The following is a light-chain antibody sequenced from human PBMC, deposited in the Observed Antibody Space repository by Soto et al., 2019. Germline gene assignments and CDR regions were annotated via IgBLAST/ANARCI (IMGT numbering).Light chain of an antibody. Sequence: DIQMTQSPSTLSASVGDRVTITCRASQSISNWLAWYQQKPGKAPKVLIYDASSLESGVPSRFSGSGSGTEFTLTISSLQPDDSATYYCQQYNSHLYTFGQGTKLEIK. V-gene: IGKV1-5*01. J-gene: IGKJ2*01. CDR2: DAS. CDR1: QSISNW. CDR3: QQYNSHLYT.